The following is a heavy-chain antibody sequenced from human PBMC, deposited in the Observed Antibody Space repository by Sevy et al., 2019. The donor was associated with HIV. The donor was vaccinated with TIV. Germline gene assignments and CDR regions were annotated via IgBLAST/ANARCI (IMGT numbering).Heavy chain of an antibody. Sequence: GGSLRLSCAASGFAXYDYSMSWIRQAPGKGLEWVATLSFGCGKINYADSVKGRFTISRDNSKNSFYLQMDNLRVEDTALYYCAREGCTRPHDYWGQGTRVTVSS. CDR1: GFAXYDYS. D-gene: IGHD2-8*01. J-gene: IGHJ4*02. CDR2: LSFGCGKI. CDR3: AREGCTRPHDY. V-gene: IGHV3-23*01.